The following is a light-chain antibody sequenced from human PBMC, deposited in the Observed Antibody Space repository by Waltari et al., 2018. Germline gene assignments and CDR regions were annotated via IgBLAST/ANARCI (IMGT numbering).Light chain of an antibody. CDR3: CSYAGSHANLI. Sequence: QSALTQPRSVSWSPGQSVTISCTGTSIGDYNFVSWYQQLPGKAPKLIIYDVSKWPSGVPNRFSGSKSGNTASLTISGLQADDEADYYCCSYAGSHANLIFGGGTRLTVL. CDR2: DVS. J-gene: IGLJ2*01. V-gene: IGLV2-11*01. CDR1: SIGDYNF.